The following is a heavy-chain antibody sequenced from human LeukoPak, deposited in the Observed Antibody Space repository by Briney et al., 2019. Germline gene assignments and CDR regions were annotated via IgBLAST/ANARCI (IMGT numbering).Heavy chain of an antibody. CDR2: IAYGGTYT. CDR3: ARNKAITAFFGMDV. D-gene: IGHD2/OR15-2a*01. Sequence: GRSLRLSCAASGFTFSDDAMHWDRQAPGKGLEWVAVIAYGGTYTHHADSLKGRFTISRDNSRDTLYLQINSLRPEDTALYYCARNKAITAFFGMDVWGQGTTIIVSS. V-gene: IGHV3-30*03. J-gene: IGHJ6*02. CDR1: GFTFSDDA.